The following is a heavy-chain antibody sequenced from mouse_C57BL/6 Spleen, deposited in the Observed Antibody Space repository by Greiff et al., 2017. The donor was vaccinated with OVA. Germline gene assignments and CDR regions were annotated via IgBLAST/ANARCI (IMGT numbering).Heavy chain of an antibody. D-gene: IGHD1-1*01. J-gene: IGHJ4*01. CDR3: ARGDYYYCSSSYYAMDY. V-gene: IGHV1-64*01. CDR1: GYTFTSYW. Sequence: VQLQQSGAELVKPGASVKLSCKASGYTFTSYWMHWVKQRPGQGLEWIGMIHPNSGSTNYNEKFKSKATLTVDKSSSTAYMQLSSLTSEDSAVYYCARGDYYYCSSSYYAMDYWGQGTSVTVSS. CDR2: IHPNSGST.